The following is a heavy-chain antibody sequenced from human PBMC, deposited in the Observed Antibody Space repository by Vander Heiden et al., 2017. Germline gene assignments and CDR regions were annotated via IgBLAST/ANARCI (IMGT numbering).Heavy chain of an antibody. V-gene: IGHV3-21*01. CDR2: ISRTSTYI. D-gene: IGHD3-16*01. J-gene: IGHJ6*02. CDR3: ARTPPINWVFLGGGYGMDV. Sequence: HLVESGACLVKPGGSLSLCCAASGFTLGSYSMNRVGQALGQGLERVSPISRTSTYIYYADSVKGRFTISRDNAKNSLYLQMNSLRAEDTAVFYCARTPPINWVFLGGGYGMDVWGQGTTVTVSS. CDR1: GFTLGSYS.